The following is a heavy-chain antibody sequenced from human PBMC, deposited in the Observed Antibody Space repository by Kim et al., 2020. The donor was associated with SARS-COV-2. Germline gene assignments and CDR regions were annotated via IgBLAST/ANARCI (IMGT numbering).Heavy chain of an antibody. J-gene: IGHJ3*02. CDR2: IYHSGST. D-gene: IGHD3-10*01. Sequence: SETLSLTCAVSGGSISSSNWWSWVRQPPGKGLEWIGEIYHSGSTNYNPSLKSRVTISVDKSKNQFSLKLSSVTAADTAVYYCARGKVVQGVIFAFDIWGQGTMVTVSS. CDR1: GGSISSSNW. CDR3: ARGKVVQGVIFAFDI. V-gene: IGHV4-4*02.